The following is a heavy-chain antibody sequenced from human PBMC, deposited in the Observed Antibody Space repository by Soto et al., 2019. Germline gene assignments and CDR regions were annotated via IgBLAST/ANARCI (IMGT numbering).Heavy chain of an antibody. CDR3: ARDGGSSWAQYYYGMDV. V-gene: IGHV1-18*01. CDR2: ISAYNGNT. CDR1: GYTFTSYG. D-gene: IGHD6-13*01. Sequence: GXSVKVSCTASGYTFTSYGITLVRHTPGQGLEWMGWISAYNGNTNYAQKLQGRVTMTTDTSTSTAYMELRSLRSDDKAVYYCARDGGSSWAQYYYGMDVWGQGTTVTVSS. J-gene: IGHJ6*02.